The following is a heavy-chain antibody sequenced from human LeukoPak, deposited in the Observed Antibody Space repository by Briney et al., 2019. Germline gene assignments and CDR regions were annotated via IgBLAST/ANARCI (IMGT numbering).Heavy chain of an antibody. CDR1: GYTFTSYD. V-gene: IGHV1-8*01. D-gene: IGHD2-2*02. Sequence: ASVKVSCKASGYTFTSYDINWVRQATGQGLEWMGWMNPNSGDTGYAQKFQGRVTMTRNTSISTAYMELSSLRSEDTAVYYCARIYCNSASCYTLIRGVGVFSYYYGMDVWGQGTTVTVSS. CDR2: MNPNSGDT. J-gene: IGHJ6*02. CDR3: ARIYCNSASCYTLIRGVGVFSYYYGMDV.